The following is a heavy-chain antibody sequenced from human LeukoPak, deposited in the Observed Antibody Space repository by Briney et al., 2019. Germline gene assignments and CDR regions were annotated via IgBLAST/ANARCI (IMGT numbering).Heavy chain of an antibody. J-gene: IGHJ2*01. D-gene: IGHD5-18*01. CDR3: ARRGYSYGFRWYFDL. CDR2: IGTAGDT. Sequence: GGSLRLSCAASGFTFSSYDMHWVRHATGKGLEWVSAIGTAGDTYYPGSVKGRFTISRENAKNSLYLQMNSLRAGDTAVYYCARRGYSYGFRWYFDLWGRGTLVTVSS. V-gene: IGHV3-13*01. CDR1: GFTFSSYD.